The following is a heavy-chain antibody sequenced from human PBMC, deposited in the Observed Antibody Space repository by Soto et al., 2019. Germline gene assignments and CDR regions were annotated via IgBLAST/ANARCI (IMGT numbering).Heavy chain of an antibody. CDR1: GXTFGNEW. J-gene: IGHJ4*02. V-gene: IGHV3-74*01. CDR2: INAEGGST. D-gene: IGHD3-9*01. CDR3: TRVLTRGVGVPRFDWYS. Sequence: GSPRLSRAASGXTFGNEWIDCVRQAPGKGVEGVYRINAEGGSTHYADSVRCRFTISRDNAKNTMFLQLNSLRVEDTAIYYCTRVLTRGVGVPRFDWYSWGQGSLVTVSS.